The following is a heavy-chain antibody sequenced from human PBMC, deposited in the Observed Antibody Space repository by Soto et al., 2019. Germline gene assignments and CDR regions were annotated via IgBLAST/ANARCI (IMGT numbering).Heavy chain of an antibody. Sequence: SETLSLTCAVYGGSFSGYYWSWIRQPPGKGLEWIGEINHSGVTNYKPSLKRRVTISVDTSKNQFSLQLKSVTAADTAVYYCARETYGDYVGYFDPWGQGIQVTVSS. CDR3: ARETYGDYVGYFDP. CDR1: GGSFSGYY. V-gene: IGHV4-34*01. J-gene: IGHJ5*02. CDR2: INHSGVT. D-gene: IGHD4-17*01.